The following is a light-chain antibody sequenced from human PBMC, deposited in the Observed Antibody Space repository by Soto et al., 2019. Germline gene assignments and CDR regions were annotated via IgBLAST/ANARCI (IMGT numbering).Light chain of an antibody. V-gene: IGKV4-1*01. CDR1: QSVLYTSDKKNY. CDR2: WAS. J-gene: IGKJ2*01. CDR3: QQYYSTPYT. Sequence: DIVMTQSPDSLAVSLGERATINCKSSQSVLYTSDKKNYLSWYQQKAGQPPKLLIYWASTRESGVPDRFSGSGSGTHFTLTISSLQAEDVAVYYCQQYYSTPYTFGQGTKLEI.